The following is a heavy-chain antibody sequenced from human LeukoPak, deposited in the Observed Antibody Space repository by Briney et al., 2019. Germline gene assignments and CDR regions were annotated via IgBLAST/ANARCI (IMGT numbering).Heavy chain of an antibody. V-gene: IGHV1-69*13. CDR1: GGTFSSYA. Sequence: ASVKVSCKASGGTFSSYAISWVRQAPGQGLEWMGGIIPIFGTANYAQKFQGRVTITADESTSTAYMELSSLRSEDTAVYYCARAFGSGRGPYYYYMDVWGKGTTVTVSS. CDR3: ARAFGSGRGPYYYYMDV. CDR2: IIPIFGTA. J-gene: IGHJ6*03. D-gene: IGHD2-15*01.